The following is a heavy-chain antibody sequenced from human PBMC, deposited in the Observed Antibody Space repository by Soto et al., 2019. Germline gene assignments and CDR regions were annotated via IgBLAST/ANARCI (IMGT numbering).Heavy chain of an antibody. CDR3: ARQEGFFLWYFDY. D-gene: IGHD2-21*01. CDR1: GGSISSYY. CDR2: ISYSGST. V-gene: IGHV4-59*08. J-gene: IGHJ4*02. Sequence: ASETLSLTCTVSGGSISSYYWSWIRQPPGKGLEWIGYISYSGSTNYNPSLKSRVTISVDTSKNQFSLKLSSVTAADTAVYYCARQEGFFLWYFDYRGQGSLVTVSS.